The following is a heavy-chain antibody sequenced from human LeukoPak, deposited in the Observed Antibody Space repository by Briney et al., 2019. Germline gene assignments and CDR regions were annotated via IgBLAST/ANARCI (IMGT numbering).Heavy chain of an antibody. D-gene: IGHD3-16*01. CDR2: INHSGST. CDR3: ARGDDSSD. J-gene: IGHJ4*02. Sequence: SQTLSLTCTVSGGSISSGDYYWSWIRQPRGKGLEWIGEINHSGSTNYNPSLKSRVTISVDTSKNQFSLKLSSVTAADTAVYYCARGDDSSDWGQGTLVTVSS. CDR1: GGSISSGDYY. V-gene: IGHV4-30-4*08.